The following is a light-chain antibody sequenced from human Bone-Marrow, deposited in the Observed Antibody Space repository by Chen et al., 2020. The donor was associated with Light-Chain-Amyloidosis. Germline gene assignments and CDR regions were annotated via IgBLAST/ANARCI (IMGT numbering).Light chain of an antibody. Sequence: QSALTQPASVSGSPGPSITISCTGTSSDVGGDNHVSWYQQHPDTAPKLMIYEVTNRPSWVPDRFSGSKSDTTASLTISGLQTEDEADYFCSSYAITNTLVFGSGTRVTVL. CDR3: SSYAITNTLV. J-gene: IGLJ1*01. CDR1: SSDVGGDNH. CDR2: EVT. V-gene: IGLV2-14*01.